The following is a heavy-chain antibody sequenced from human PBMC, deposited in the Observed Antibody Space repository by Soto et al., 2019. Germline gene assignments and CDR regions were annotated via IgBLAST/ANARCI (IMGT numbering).Heavy chain of an antibody. J-gene: IGHJ6*02. D-gene: IGHD2-21*02. V-gene: IGHV1-18*01. CDR1: GYTFTSYG. CDR2: ISAYNGNT. Sequence: QVQLVQSGAEVKKPGASVKVSCKASGYTFTSYGISWVRQAPGQGLEWMGWISAYNGNTNYAQKLQGRVTMTTDTSTSTAYMELRSLRSDDTAVYYCARGVAYCGGDCYPDSRYGMDVWGQGTTVTVSS. CDR3: ARGVAYCGGDCYPDSRYGMDV.